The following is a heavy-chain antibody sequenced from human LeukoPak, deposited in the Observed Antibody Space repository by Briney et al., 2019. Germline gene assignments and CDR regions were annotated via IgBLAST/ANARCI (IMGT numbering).Heavy chain of an antibody. V-gene: IGHV7-4-1*02. CDR2: INTNTGNP. CDR1: GYTFTSYA. J-gene: IGHJ5*01. D-gene: IGHD3-16*02. Sequence: EASVKVSCKASGYTFTSYAMNWVRQAPGQGLEWMGWINTNTGNPTYAQGFTGRFVFSLDTSVTTAYLQVSSLKAEDTAVYYCARAYQPLGGLSFPDSWGQGTLVTVSS. CDR3: ARAYQPLGGLSFPDS.